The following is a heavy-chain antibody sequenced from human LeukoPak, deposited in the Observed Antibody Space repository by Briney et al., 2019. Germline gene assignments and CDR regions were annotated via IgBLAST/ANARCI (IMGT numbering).Heavy chain of an antibody. J-gene: IGHJ4*02. CDR1: GFTFSSYW. V-gene: IGHV3-74*01. CDR3: AKSKEQWLINYFDY. Sequence: GGSLRLSCAASGFTFSSYWMHWVRQAPGKGLVWVSRISSDGSSTIYADSVKGRFTISRDNSKNTLYLQMNSLRAEDTAVYYCAKSKEQWLINYFDYWGQGTLVTVSS. D-gene: IGHD6-19*01. CDR2: ISSDGSST.